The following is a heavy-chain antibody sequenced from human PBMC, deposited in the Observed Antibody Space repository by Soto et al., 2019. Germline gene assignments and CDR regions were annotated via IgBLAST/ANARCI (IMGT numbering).Heavy chain of an antibody. CDR3: ARDQGAARPVFWFDP. J-gene: IGHJ5*02. CDR1: GGSISSGGYY. V-gene: IGHV4-31*03. Sequence: SETLSLTCTVSGGSISSGGYYWSWIRQHPGKGLEWTGYIYYSGSTYYNPSLKSRVTISVDTSKNQFSLKLSSVTAADTAVYYCARDQGAARPVFWFDPWGQGTLVTVSS. CDR2: IYYSGST. D-gene: IGHD6-6*01.